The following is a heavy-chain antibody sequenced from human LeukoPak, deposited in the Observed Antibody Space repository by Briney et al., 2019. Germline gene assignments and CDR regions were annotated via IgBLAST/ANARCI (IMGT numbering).Heavy chain of an antibody. CDR1: GGSISSGSYY. J-gene: IGHJ4*02. Sequence: TLSLTCTVSGGSISSGSYYWSWIRQPAGKGLEWIGRIYTSGSTNYNPSLKSRVTISVDTSKNQFSLKLSSVTAADTAVYYCARDGIQLWHFDYWGQGTLVTVSS. CDR3: ARDGIQLWHFDY. D-gene: IGHD5-18*01. V-gene: IGHV4-61*02. CDR2: IYTSGST.